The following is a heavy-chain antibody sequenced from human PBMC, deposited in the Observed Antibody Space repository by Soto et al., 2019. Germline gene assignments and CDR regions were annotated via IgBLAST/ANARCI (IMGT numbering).Heavy chain of an antibody. CDR1: GFTFSSYG. V-gene: IGHV3-33*01. CDR3: VRDYGIAMAPGLPYY. Sequence: GGSLRLSCAASGFTFSSYGMHWVRQAPGKGLEWVAVIWYDGSNKYYADSVKGRFTISRDNSKNTLYLQMNSLRAEDTAVYYCVRDYGIAMAPGLPYYCGQGTLVPVSA. J-gene: IGHJ4*02. D-gene: IGHD3-10*01. CDR2: IWYDGSNK.